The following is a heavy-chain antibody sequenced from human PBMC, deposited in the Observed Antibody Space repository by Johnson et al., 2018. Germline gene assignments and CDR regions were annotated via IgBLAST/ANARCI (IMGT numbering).Heavy chain of an antibody. J-gene: IGHJ6*02. CDR3: ARGPEYYGSGSYYKTDGTNGMDV. CDR1: GGSFSGYY. CDR2: INHSGSP. Sequence: QVQLQESGAGLLKXSETLSLTCAVYGGSFSGYYWSWIRQPPGKGLEWIGEINHSGSPNYNPSLKSRVTISVDTSKNQFSLKLSSVTAADTAVYYCARGPEYYGSGSYYKTDGTNGMDVWGQGTTVTVSS. V-gene: IGHV4-34*01. D-gene: IGHD3-10*01.